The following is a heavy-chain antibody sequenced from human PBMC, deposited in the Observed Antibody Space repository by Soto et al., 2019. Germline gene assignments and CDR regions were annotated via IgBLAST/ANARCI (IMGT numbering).Heavy chain of an antibody. CDR1: GYSFTSYG. D-gene: IGHD3-10*01. CDR3: ARGRGSASYYFN. J-gene: IGHJ4*02. Sequence: QVPLVQSGAEVKKPGASVKVSCKASGYSFTSYGISWVRQAPGQGLEWLGWISPYNLNTNYAQKLQGRVTISADTSTNTAYMELRSLRSDDTAVYYFARGRGSASYYFNWGQGTLVTVSS. V-gene: IGHV1-18*01. CDR2: ISPYNLNT.